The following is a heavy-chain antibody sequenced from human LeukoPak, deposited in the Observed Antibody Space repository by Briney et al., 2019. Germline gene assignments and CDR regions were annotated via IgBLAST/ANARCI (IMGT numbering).Heavy chain of an antibody. CDR1: LGSLRRHY. D-gene: IGHD3-22*01. J-gene: IGHJ3*01. CDR2: VSYTGRT. Sequence: SDTLSLPRTVCLGSLRRHYRIWLRQPPSKRLEGIGYVSYTGRTKYNPSLQIRVTMSIDTSKSQFSLKLTSVTSADTAVYSCARLRDNDISGDPDTFGVWGQGTTVIVSS. V-gene: IGHV4-59*07. CDR3: ARLRDNDISGDPDTFGV.